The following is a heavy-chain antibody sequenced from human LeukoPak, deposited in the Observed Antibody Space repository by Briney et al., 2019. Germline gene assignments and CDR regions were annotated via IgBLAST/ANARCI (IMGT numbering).Heavy chain of an antibody. CDR3: AKDMTDDSSGYYAAFDI. CDR1: GFTFDDYA. J-gene: IGHJ3*02. D-gene: IGHD3-22*01. V-gene: IGHV3-9*01. Sequence: PGGSLRLSCAASGFTFDDYAMHWVRQAPGKGLEWVSGISWNSGSIGYADSVKGRFTISRDNAKNSLYLQMNSLRAEDTALYYCAKDMTDDSSGYYAAFDIWGQGTMVTVSS. CDR2: ISWNSGSI.